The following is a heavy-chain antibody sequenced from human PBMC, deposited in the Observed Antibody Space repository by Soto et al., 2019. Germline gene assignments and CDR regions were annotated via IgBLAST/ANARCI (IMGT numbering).Heavy chain of an antibody. CDR1: GYTFTSYG. V-gene: IGHV1-18*01. Sequence: ASVKVSCKASGYTFTSYGISWVRQAPGQGLEWMGWISAYNGNTNYAQKLQGRVTMTTDTSTSTAYMELRSLRSDDTAVYYCARERGDYDFWSGSPVEKVYYYYMDVWGKGTTVTVSS. J-gene: IGHJ6*03. D-gene: IGHD3-3*01. CDR2: ISAYNGNT. CDR3: ARERGDYDFWSGSPVEKVYYYYMDV.